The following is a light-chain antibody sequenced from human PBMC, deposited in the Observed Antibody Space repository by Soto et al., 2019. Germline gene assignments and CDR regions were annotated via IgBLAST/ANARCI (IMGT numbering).Light chain of an antibody. J-gene: IGLJ3*02. CDR3: NSYANSNHWV. CDR2: EVS. Sequence: QSALTQPASASGSPGQSVTISCTGTSSDVGGYNYVSWYQQHPGKAPKLMIYEVSKRPSGVPDRFSGSKSGNTASLTVSGLQAEDEADYYCNSYANSNHWVFGGGTKLTVL. CDR1: SSDVGGYNY. V-gene: IGLV2-8*01.